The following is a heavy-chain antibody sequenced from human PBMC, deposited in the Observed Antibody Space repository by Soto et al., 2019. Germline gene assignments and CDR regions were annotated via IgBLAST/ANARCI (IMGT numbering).Heavy chain of an antibody. CDR1: GFTFSSYG. V-gene: IGHV3-33*01. CDR3: ARRKKIVVPAAIYYDYMDV. CDR2: IWYDGSNK. D-gene: IGHD2-2*01. Sequence: QSGGSLRLSCAASGFTFSSYGMHWVRQAPGKGLEWVAVIWYDGSNKYYADSVKGRFTISRDNSKNTLYLQMNSLRAEDTAVFYCARRKKIVVPAAIYYDYMDVWGKGTTVTVSS. J-gene: IGHJ6*03.